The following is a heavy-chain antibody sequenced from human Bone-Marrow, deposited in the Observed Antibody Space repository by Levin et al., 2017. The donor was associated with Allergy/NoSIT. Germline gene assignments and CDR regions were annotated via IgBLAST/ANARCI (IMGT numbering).Heavy chain of an antibody. V-gene: IGHV1-69*06. CDR1: GGSFNTYF. D-gene: IGHD1-26*01. J-gene: IGHJ3*02. CDR2: ILPIFGTT. Sequence: GASVKVSCKASGGSFNTYFMTWVRQAPGQGLEWMGGILPIFGTTKIAQNFQGRVTITADKSTGTAYMELSSLRYEDTAVYYCARERSGGSLFDIWGQGTMVNVSS. CDR3: ARERSGGSLFDI.